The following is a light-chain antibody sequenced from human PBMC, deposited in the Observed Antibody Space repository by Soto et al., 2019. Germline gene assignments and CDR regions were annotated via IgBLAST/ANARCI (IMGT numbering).Light chain of an antibody. J-gene: IGLJ1*01. CDR3: SSYAGSSNV. Sequence: QSAPTQPASASGSPGQSVAISRTGTSSDVGGYNYVSWYPQHPGKAPKLMIYEVNKRPSGVPDRFSGSKSGNTASLTVSGLQAEDEADYYCSSYAGSSNVFGTGTKVTVL. CDR1: SSDVGGYNY. V-gene: IGLV2-8*01. CDR2: EVN.